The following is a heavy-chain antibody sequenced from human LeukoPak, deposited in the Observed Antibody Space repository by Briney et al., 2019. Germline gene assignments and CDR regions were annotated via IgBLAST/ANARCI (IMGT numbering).Heavy chain of an antibody. D-gene: IGHD6-19*01. V-gene: IGHV3-33*01. CDR2: IWYDGSNK. CDR1: GFTFSSFG. Sequence: GRSLRPSCAASGFTFSSFGMHWVRQAPGKGLEWVAVIWYDGSNKYYADSVKGRFTISRDNFKNTLYLQMNSLRAEDTAVYYCARDGNPTSSSGWFSADYWGQGTLVTVSS. J-gene: IGHJ4*02. CDR3: ARDGNPTSSSGWFSADY.